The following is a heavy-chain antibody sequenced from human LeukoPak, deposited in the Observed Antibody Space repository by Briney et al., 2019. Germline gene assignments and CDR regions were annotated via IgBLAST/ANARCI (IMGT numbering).Heavy chain of an antibody. Sequence: GGSLRLSCATSGFTFSTSDMNWVRQTPGKGLEWVSSISSGSRYIYYADSVKGRFTISRDNAKNSLYLQMNSLRAEDTAVYYCAKDRTRQAYWGQGTLVTVSS. D-gene: IGHD3-3*01. CDR1: GFTFSTSD. V-gene: IGHV3-21*04. CDR2: ISSGSRYI. J-gene: IGHJ4*02. CDR3: AKDRTRQAY.